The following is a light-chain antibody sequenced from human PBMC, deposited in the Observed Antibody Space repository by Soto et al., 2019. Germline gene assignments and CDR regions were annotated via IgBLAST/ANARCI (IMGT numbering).Light chain of an antibody. CDR3: ATLDDTVSGYV. Sequence: QSVLTQSHSVSGTPGQRVTMSCSGSTSNIGNNPVNWYQQSPGTAPKLLMYDNDQRPSGVADRFSGSKSGTSASLAISGLQSEDETEYYCATLDDTVSGYVFGTGTKVTVL. J-gene: IGLJ1*01. V-gene: IGLV1-44*01. CDR1: TSNIGNNP. CDR2: DND.